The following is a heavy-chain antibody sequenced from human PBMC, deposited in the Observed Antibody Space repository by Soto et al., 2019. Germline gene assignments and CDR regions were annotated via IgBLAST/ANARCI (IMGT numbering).Heavy chain of an antibody. J-gene: IGHJ6*02. V-gene: IGHV1-69*13. D-gene: IGHD6-6*01. CDR1: GGTFSSYA. CDR2: IIPIFGTA. Sequence: VKVSCKASGGTFSSYAISWVRQAPGQGLEWMGGIIPIFGTANYAQKFQGRVTITADESTSTAYMELSSLRSEDTAVYYCARRIAARRGPYYYGMDVWGQGTTVTVSS. CDR3: ARRIAARRGPYYYGMDV.